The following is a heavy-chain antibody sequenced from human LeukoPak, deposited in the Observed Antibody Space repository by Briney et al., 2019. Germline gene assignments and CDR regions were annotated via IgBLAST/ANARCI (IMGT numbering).Heavy chain of an antibody. Sequence: PGGSLRLSCAASGFSLDDYAMHWVRQVPGKGLEWVSGISWNSGSIGYADSVKGRFTISRDNAKNSLYMQMSSLRAEDTALYYCVKDRKGRYSGYDYGVGYYYYMDVWGKGTTVTITS. J-gene: IGHJ6*03. CDR2: ISWNSGSI. CDR1: GFSLDDYA. D-gene: IGHD5-12*01. CDR3: VKDRKGRYSGYDYGVGYYYYMDV. V-gene: IGHV3-9*01.